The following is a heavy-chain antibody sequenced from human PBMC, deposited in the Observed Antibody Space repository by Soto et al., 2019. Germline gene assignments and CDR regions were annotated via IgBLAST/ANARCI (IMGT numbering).Heavy chain of an antibody. J-gene: IGHJ4*02. CDR1: DGSISNFY. CDR2: ISSSGNT. D-gene: IGHD3-22*01. Sequence: SETLSLTCTVSDGSISNFYWSWIRQPPGKGLEWIGYISSSGNTNYNPSLKSRVSISVDTSKNQFSLNLTSVTAADTGVYYCARAPMVLTRSYFDPWGQGTPVTVSS. CDR3: ARAPMVLTRSYFDP. V-gene: IGHV4-59*01.